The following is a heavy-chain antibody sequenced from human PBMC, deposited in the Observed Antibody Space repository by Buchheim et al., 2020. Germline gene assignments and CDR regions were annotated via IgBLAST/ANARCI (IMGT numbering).Heavy chain of an antibody. D-gene: IGHD4-11*01. Sequence: EVQLVESGGGLVQPGGSLRLSCSASGFTSSSSWMAWVRQAPGKGLEWVANINQDGSEKNYVDSVKGRFTISSDKAKNSLYLQMNRLRAEDTAVYYCARETGAYSVWGQGTL. CDR1: GFTSSSSW. CDR3: ARETGAYSV. V-gene: IGHV3-7*01. CDR2: INQDGSEK. J-gene: IGHJ4*02.